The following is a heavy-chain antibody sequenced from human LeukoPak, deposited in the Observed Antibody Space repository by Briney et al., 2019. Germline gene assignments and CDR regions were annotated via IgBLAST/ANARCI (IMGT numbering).Heavy chain of an antibody. CDR2: ISWDGGST. CDR3: AKDPSFRPGYFDY. V-gene: IGHV3-43D*03. Sequence: GGSLRLSCAASGFTFDDYAMHWVRQAPGKGLEWVSLISWDGGSTYYADSVKGRFTISRDNSKNTLYLQMNSLRAEDTAVYYCAKDPSFRPGYFDYWGQGTLVTVSS. CDR1: GFTFDDYA. J-gene: IGHJ4*02.